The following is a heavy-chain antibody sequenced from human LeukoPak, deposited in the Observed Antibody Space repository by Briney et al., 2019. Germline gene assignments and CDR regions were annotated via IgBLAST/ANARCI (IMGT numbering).Heavy chain of an antibody. CDR2: ISYDGSNK. Sequence: AGSLRLSCAASGFTFSSHAMHWVRQAPGKGLEWVAVISYDGSNKNYADSVKGRFTISRDNSKNTLYLQMNSLRAEDTAVYYCARDRYDILTGYPKVYGMDVWGQGTTVTVSS. V-gene: IGHV3-30-3*01. J-gene: IGHJ6*02. CDR1: GFTFSSHA. CDR3: ARDRYDILTGYPKVYGMDV. D-gene: IGHD3-9*01.